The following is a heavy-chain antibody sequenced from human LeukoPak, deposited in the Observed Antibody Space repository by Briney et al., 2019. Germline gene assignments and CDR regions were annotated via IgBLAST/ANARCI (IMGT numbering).Heavy chain of an antibody. CDR1: TFTFSNSW. V-gene: IGHV3-7*01. D-gene: IGHD6-13*01. J-gene: IGHJ4*02. CDR2: IAQGGREK. CDR3: AREKQGSSWYDGKESFDY. Sequence: GGSLRLSCVASTFTFSNSWISWVRQVPGKGLEWVANIAQGGREKNYVDSVKGRFIISRDNGKNSLYLEMNSLRAEDTAVYYCAREKQGSSWYDGKESFDYWGQGTLVPVSS.